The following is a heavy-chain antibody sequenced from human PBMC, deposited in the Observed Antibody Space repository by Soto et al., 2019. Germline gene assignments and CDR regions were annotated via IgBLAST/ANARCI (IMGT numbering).Heavy chain of an antibody. CDR3: ASEMRLREYSGYDHNWFDP. V-gene: IGHV4-39*01. CDR2: IYYSGST. J-gene: IGHJ5*02. D-gene: IGHD5-12*01. Sequence: QLQLQESGPGLVKPSETLSLTCTVSGGSISSSSYYWGWIRQPPGKGLEWIGSIYYSGSTYYNPSLKSRFTISVDTSKTQFSLKLSSVTAADTAVYYCASEMRLREYSGYDHNWFDPWGQGTLVTVSS. CDR1: GGSISSSSYY.